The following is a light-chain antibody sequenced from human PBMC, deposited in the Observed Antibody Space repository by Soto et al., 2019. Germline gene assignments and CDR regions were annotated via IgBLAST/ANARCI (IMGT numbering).Light chain of an antibody. V-gene: IGKV3-11*01. CDR1: HSVGTN. J-gene: IGKJ4*01. CDR2: YAS. Sequence: EVVLTQSPATLSLSPGQRATLSCRASHSVGTNLMWYQQKPSQPPRLLISYASNRATGIPGRFSGGGSGTDFTLTISSLEPEDFAVYYCQQRNYWLSFGGGTKLEI. CDR3: QQRNYWLS.